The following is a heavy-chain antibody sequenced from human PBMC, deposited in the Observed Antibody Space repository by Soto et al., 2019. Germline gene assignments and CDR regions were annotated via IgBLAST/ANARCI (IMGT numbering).Heavy chain of an antibody. D-gene: IGHD7-27*01. Sequence: QVQLQQWGAGLLKPSETLSLTCTVYGGSFSGYYWSWIRQPPGKGLEWIGEINHSGSPNYNPSLKXRVTISVDTSKNQFSLKLSSVTAADTAVYYCARGWGRIFDCWGQGTLVTVSS. CDR3: ARGWGRIFDC. V-gene: IGHV4-34*01. CDR1: GGSFSGYY. J-gene: IGHJ4*02. CDR2: INHSGSP.